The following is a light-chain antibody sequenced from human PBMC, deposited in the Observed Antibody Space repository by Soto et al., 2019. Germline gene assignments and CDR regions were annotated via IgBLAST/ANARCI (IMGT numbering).Light chain of an antibody. J-gene: IGKJ1*01. CDR1: QSISSS. CDR3: QQYNSYWT. V-gene: IGKV1-5*03. Sequence: DIQMTQSPSTLSASVGDRVTITCRASQSISSSLAWYQQKPGKAPKLLIYKASSLESGVPSRFSGSGSGTEFTLTISSVQPDYFATDYCQQYNSYWTFGQGTKVEIK. CDR2: KAS.